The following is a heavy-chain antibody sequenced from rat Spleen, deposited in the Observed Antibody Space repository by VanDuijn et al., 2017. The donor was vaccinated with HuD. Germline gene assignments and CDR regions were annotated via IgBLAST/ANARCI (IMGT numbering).Heavy chain of an antibody. D-gene: IGHD4-3*01. CDR2: IAISGCDT. CDR1: GFTFTNYW. Sequence: EVQLVESGGGLVQPGRSLQLSCVTSGFTFTNYWMTWIRQAPGKGLEWVASIAISGCDTYYRDSVKGRFTISRDNAKSTLYLQMDSLRSEDTATYYCTLGVRWGQGVMVTVSS. CDR3: TLGVR. J-gene: IGHJ2*01. V-gene: IGHV5-31*01.